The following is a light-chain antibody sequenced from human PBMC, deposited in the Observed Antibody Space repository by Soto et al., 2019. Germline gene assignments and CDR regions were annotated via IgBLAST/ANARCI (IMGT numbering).Light chain of an antibody. V-gene: IGKV3-20*01. CDR1: QSFSGTY. J-gene: IGKJ5*01. Sequence: EIVLTQSPGTLSLSPGERATLSCRASQSFSGTYLAWYQQKPGQAPRLLIYAASTRATGIPDRFSGSGSGTDFTLTISRLEPEDFAVDYCQQYGSSPRITFGQGTRLEIK. CDR3: QQYGSSPRIT. CDR2: AAS.